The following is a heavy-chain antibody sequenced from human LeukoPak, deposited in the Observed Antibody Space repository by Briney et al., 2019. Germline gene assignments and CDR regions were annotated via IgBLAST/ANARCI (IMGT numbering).Heavy chain of an antibody. V-gene: IGHV1-69*13. CDR1: GGTFSSYA. Sequence: SVKVSCKASGGTFSSYAISWVRQAPGQGLEWMGGIIPIFGTANYAQKFQGRVTITADESTSTAYMELSSLRSEDTAVYYCARGGYYDILTGHPFYYYYMDVWGKGTTVTISS. CDR2: IIPIFGTA. D-gene: IGHD3-9*01. J-gene: IGHJ6*03. CDR3: ARGGYYDILTGHPFYYYYMDV.